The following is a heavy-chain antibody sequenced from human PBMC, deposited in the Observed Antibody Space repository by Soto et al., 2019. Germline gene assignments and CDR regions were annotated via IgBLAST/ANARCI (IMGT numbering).Heavy chain of an antibody. CDR3: AKDPPSERMQPDYCMDV. J-gene: IGHJ6*02. D-gene: IGHD6-13*01. V-gene: IGHV3-23*04. CDR1: GFTFDSCV. Sequence: DVQLVESGGDLVQPGGSLRLSCAASGFTFDSCVMSWVRQAPGKGLEWLSLISGSGRYTDYADSVKGRFTISRDNSKNTQYLQMNRLRVEDTAVYYCAKDPPSERMQPDYCMDVWGQGTTVTVSS. CDR2: ISGSGRYT.